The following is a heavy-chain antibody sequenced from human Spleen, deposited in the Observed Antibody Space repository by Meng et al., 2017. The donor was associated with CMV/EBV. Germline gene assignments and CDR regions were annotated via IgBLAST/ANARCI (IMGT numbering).Heavy chain of an antibody. CDR1: GDRFSSNSAA. V-gene: IGHV6-1*01. J-gene: IGHJ4*02. Sequence: QVHVQKAEPEMVTLSHTLALTCAISGDRFSSNSAAWNWIRQSPSRGLEWLGRTYYRSKWYNDYAVSVKSRITINPDTSKNQFSLQLNFVTPEDTAVYYCARRAGVGAAFDYWGQGTLVTVSS. CDR3: ARRAGVGAAFDY. D-gene: IGHD3-10*01. CDR2: TYYRSKWYN.